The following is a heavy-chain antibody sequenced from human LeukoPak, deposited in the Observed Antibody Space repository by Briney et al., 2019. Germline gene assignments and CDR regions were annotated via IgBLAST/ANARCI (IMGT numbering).Heavy chain of an antibody. D-gene: IGHD2-2*01. J-gene: IGHJ6*03. CDR1: GFTFSSYA. CDR2: ISYDGSNK. Sequence: GRSLRLSCAASGFTFSSYAMHWVRQAPGKGLEWVAVISYDGSNKYYADSVKGRFTISRDNSKNTLYLQMNSLRAEDTAVYYCARDPDIVVVPAYYMDVWGKGTTVTVSS. V-gene: IGHV3-30*01. CDR3: ARDPDIVVVPAYYMDV.